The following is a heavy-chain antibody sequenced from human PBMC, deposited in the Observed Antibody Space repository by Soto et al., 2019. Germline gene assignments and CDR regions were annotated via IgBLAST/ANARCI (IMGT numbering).Heavy chain of an antibody. CDR1: GFTFSDYY. CDR3: SRDPRILDV. Sequence: QVQLVESGGGLVKPGGSLRLSCAASGFTFSDYYMSWIRQAPGGGLESISYIGRGGRETNYADSVKGRFTISRDNAKNSLYLQMNSLRAEDTAVYYCSRDPRILDVWGKGTTVTVSS. V-gene: IGHV3-11*05. CDR2: IGRGGRET. J-gene: IGHJ6*04.